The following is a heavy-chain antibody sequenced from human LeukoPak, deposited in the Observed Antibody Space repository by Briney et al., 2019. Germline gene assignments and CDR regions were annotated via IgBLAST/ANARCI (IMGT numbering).Heavy chain of an antibody. CDR2: ISANGGST. J-gene: IGHJ4*02. CDR3: AKSWIPALGSRLPFDY. CDR1: GFTFSRYA. V-gene: IGHV3-64*02. D-gene: IGHD2-2*01. Sequence: GGSLRLSCAASGFTFSRYAIHWVCQAPGKGLEYVSAISANGGSTYYADSVRGRFTISRDNSKNTVYLQMGRLRPEDMAVYYCAKSWIPALGSRLPFDYWGQGTLVTVSS.